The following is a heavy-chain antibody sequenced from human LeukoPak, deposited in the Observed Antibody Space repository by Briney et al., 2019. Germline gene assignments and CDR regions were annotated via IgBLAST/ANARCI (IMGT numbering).Heavy chain of an antibody. V-gene: IGHV4-59*01. CDR2: IYYSGST. CDR3: ARDTNSWFDP. CDR1: GGSISSYY. Sequence: SETLSLTCTVSGGSISSYYWSWIRQPPGKGLEWIGYIYYSGSTNYNPSLKSRVTISVGTSKNQFSLKLSSVTAADTAVYYCARDTNSWFDPWGQGTLVTVSS. D-gene: IGHD2/OR15-2a*01. J-gene: IGHJ5*02.